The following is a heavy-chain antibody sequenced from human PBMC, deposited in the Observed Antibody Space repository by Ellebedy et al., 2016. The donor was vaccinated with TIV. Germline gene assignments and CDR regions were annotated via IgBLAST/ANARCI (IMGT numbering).Heavy chain of an antibody. CDR2: ISAYNGNT. CDR1: DNSFTRFG. CDR3: SRTHYRFGIIDYLDY. J-gene: IGHJ4*02. V-gene: IGHV1-18*01. Sequence: AASVKVSCKAYDNSFTRFGFTWVRQAPGQGLEWMGWISAYNGNTKYAQMFQDSFTITTDTSTKTVYMELRSLRSDDTALYYCSRTHYRFGIIDYLDYWGQGTLVTVSS. D-gene: IGHD3-10*01.